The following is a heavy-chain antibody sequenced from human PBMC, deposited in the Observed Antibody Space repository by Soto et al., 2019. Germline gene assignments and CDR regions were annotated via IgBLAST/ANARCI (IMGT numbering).Heavy chain of an antibody. CDR2: INAGNGNT. D-gene: IGHD3-22*01. Sequence: GASVKVSCKASGYTFTSYSMHWVRQAPGQRLEWMGWINAGNGNTKYSQKFQGRVTITRDTSASTAYMELSSLRSEDTAVYYCARDYYDSSGYLVFSGMDVWGQGTTVTVSS. J-gene: IGHJ6*02. CDR1: GYTFTSYS. V-gene: IGHV1-3*01. CDR3: ARDYYDSSGYLVFSGMDV.